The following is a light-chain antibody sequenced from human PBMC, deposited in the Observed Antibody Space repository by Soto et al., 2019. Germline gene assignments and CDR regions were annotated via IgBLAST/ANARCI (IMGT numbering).Light chain of an antibody. CDR2: EVT. CDR1: SSDVGGYNY. Sequence: QSVLSQPPSASGSPGQSVTISCTGTSSDVGGYNYVSWYQQDPGKAPKLIIYEVTKRPSGVPDRFSGSKSGSTASLTVSGLQAEDDSDYYCSSYAGSNNVVFGGGTQRTVL. V-gene: IGLV2-8*01. J-gene: IGLJ2*01. CDR3: SSYAGSNNVV.